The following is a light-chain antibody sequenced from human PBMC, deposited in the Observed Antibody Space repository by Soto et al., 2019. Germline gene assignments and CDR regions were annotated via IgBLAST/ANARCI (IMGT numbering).Light chain of an antibody. Sequence: QSVLTQPPSASGSPGQSVTISCTGTSSDVGANNYVSWYQQHPGKAPKLMIYEVTKRPSGVPDRFSGSKSGNTASLTVSGLQAEDEADYYCSSYAGTNRVFGAGTKVTVL. J-gene: IGLJ1*01. CDR2: EVT. CDR1: SSDVGANNY. CDR3: SSYAGTNRV. V-gene: IGLV2-8*01.